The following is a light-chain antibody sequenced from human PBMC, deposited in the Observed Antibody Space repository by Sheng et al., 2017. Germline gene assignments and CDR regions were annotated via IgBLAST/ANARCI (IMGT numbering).Light chain of an antibody. J-gene: IGKJ5*01. CDR1: QSVSNNY. CDR3: QQYGISPRT. Sequence: EIVLTQSPGSLSLSPGEXATLSCRASQSVSNNYLAWWQQKPGQAPRLLIYGASSRATGIPDRFSGSGSGTDFTLTISRLEPEDFAVYYCQQYGISPRTFGQGTRLEIK. V-gene: IGKV3-20*01. CDR2: GAS.